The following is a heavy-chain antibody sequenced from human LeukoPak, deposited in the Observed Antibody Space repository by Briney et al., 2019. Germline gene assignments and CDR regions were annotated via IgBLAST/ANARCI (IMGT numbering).Heavy chain of an antibody. V-gene: IGHV4-39*07. CDR1: GGSISSSSYY. Sequence: SETLSLTCTVSGGSISSSSYYWGWIRQPPGKGLEWIGSIYYSGSTYYNPSLKNRVTISVDTSKNQFSLKLSSVTAADTAVYSCARDSSYAFDIWGQGTMVTVSS. J-gene: IGHJ3*02. CDR2: IYYSGST. CDR3: ARDSSYAFDI.